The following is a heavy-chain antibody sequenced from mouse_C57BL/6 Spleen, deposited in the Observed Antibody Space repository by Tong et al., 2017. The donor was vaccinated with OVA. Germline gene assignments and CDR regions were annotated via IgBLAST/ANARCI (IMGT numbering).Heavy chain of an antibody. V-gene: IGHV10-1*01. CDR1: GFSFNTYA. J-gene: IGHJ4*01. D-gene: IGHD2-3*01. CDR2: IRSKSNNYAT. CDR3: VRHYYDGYLYAMDY. Sequence: EVQLQESGGGLVQPKGSLKLSCAASGFSFNTYAMNWVRQAPGKGLEWVARIRSKSNNYATYYADSVKDRFTISRDDSESMLYLQMNNLKTEDTAMYYCVRHYYDGYLYAMDYWGQGTSVTVSS.